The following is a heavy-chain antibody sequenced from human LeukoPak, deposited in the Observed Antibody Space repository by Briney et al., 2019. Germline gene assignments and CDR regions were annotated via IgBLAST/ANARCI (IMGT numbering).Heavy chain of an antibody. V-gene: IGHV6-1*01. J-gene: IGHJ6*03. Sequence: SQTLSLTCAISGDSVSSNSAAWNWIRQSPSRGLEWLGRTYYRSKWYNDYAVSVKSRITINPDTSKNQFSLKLSSVTAADTAVYYCGRHQPGTYYRYMGVWGTGTTVTMSS. CDR1: GDSVSSNSAA. CDR3: GRHQPGTYYRYMGV. CDR2: TYYRSKWYN. D-gene: IGHD3-10*01.